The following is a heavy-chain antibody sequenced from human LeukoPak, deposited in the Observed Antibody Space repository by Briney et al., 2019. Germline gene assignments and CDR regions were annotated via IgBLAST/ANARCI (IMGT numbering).Heavy chain of an antibody. CDR2: ISYDGSNK. CDR3: ARDPYWEIFGVVTLDY. Sequence: GGSLRLSCAASGFTFSSYAMHWVRQAPDKGLEWVAVISYDGSNKYYADSVKGRFTISRDNSKNTLYLQMNSLRAEDTAVYYCARDPYWEIFGVVTLDYWGQGTLVTVSS. J-gene: IGHJ4*02. V-gene: IGHV3-30-3*01. CDR1: GFTFSSYA. D-gene: IGHD3-3*01.